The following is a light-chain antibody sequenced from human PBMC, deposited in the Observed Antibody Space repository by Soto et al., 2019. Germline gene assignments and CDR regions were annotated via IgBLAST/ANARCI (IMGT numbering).Light chain of an antibody. J-gene: IGLJ1*01. CDR1: SSDVGGYNY. CDR3: SSYAGSSNV. CDR2: EVN. Sequence: QSALTQPRSVSGSPGQSVTISCTGTSSDVGGYNYVSWYQQYPGKAPKLMIYEVNKRPSGVPDRFSGSKSGNTASLTVSGLQAEDEADYYCSSYAGSSNVFGTGTKVTVL. V-gene: IGLV2-8*01.